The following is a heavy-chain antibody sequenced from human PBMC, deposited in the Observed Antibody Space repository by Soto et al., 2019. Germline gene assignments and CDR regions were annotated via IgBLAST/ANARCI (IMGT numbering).Heavy chain of an antibody. J-gene: IGHJ6*02. CDR3: AKIYCSSTSWQRIYYYYGMDV. CDR1: GFTFSSYA. CDR2: ISGSGGST. V-gene: IGHV3-23*01. D-gene: IGHD2-2*01. Sequence: PGGSLRLSCAASGFTFSSYAMSWVRQAPGKGLEWVSAISGSGGSTYYADSVKGRFTISRDNSKNTLYLQMNSLRAEDTAVYYYAKIYCSSTSWQRIYYYYGMDVWGQGTTVTLSS.